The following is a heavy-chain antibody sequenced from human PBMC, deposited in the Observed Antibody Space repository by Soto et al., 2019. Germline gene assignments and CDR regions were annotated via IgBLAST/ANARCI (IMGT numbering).Heavy chain of an antibody. V-gene: IGHV3-7*01. CDR1: GFTFSSYW. CDR3: ARDNDCSSTSCHDAFDI. J-gene: IGHJ3*02. D-gene: IGHD2-2*01. CDR2: IKQDGSEK. Sequence: GGSLRLSCAASGFTFSSYWMSWVRQAPGKGLEWVANIKQDGSEKYYVDSVKGRFTISRDNAKNSLYLQMNSLRAEDTAVYYCARDNDCSSTSCHDAFDIWGQGTMVTVSS.